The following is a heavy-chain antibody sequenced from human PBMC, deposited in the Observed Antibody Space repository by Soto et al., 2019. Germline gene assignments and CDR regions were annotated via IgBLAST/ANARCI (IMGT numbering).Heavy chain of an antibody. V-gene: IGHV4-39*01. CDR1: GGSISSSSYY. CDR2: IYYSGST. D-gene: IGHD6-25*01. CDR3: ATAGGAATSAFDY. J-gene: IGHJ4*02. Sequence: PTETLSLTCTISGGSISSSSYYWGWIRQPPGKGVEWIGSIYYSGSTYYNPSLKSRVTISVDTSKNQFSLKLSSVTAADTAVYYCATAGGAATSAFDYWGQGTLVTVSS.